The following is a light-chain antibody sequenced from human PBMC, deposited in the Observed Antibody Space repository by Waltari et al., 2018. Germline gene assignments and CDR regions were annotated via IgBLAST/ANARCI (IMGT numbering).Light chain of an antibody. V-gene: IGLV1-40*01. J-gene: IGLJ2*01. Sequence: QSVLTQPPSVSGAPGQRVTISCTGSWSNIGAGYDVHWYQQLPGKAPTLLVYGVNTRPPGVPDRLFGAKSGTSASLAIPGLQPEDEADYYCQSYDTSPGVVFGGGTKLTVL. CDR3: QSYDTSPGVV. CDR1: WSNIGAGYD. CDR2: GVN.